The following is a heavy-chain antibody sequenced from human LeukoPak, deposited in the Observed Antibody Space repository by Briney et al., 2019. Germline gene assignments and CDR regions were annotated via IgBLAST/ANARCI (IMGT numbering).Heavy chain of an antibody. CDR3: ARCRPHYYYYGMDV. Sequence: GSLRLSCAASGFTVSINYVSWVRQAPGKGLEWVSVIYSGGSTYYADSVKGRFTISRDNSKNTLYLQMNSLRAEDTAVYYCARCRPHYYYYGMDVWGQGTTVTVSS. V-gene: IGHV3-66*01. CDR1: GFTVSINY. CDR2: IYSGGST. J-gene: IGHJ6*02.